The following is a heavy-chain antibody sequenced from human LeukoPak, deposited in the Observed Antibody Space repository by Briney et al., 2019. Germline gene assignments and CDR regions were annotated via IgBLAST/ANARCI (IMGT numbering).Heavy chain of an antibody. CDR1: GFTFSSHG. J-gene: IGHJ4*02. D-gene: IGHD2/OR15-2a*01. Sequence: PGASLRLSCTASGFTFSSHGMNWVRQAPGKGLEWMAVICYDGSNKYYADSVKGRFTFTRDNSKNTLYLQMNNLRSEDTAVYDCATDFYVGERTVTHLFDDWGQGNLVTVSS. CDR3: ATDFYVGERTVTHLFDD. V-gene: IGHV3-33*08. CDR2: ICYDGSNK.